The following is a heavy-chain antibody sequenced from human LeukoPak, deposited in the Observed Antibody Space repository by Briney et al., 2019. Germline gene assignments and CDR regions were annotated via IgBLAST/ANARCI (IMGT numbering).Heavy chain of an antibody. D-gene: IGHD6-19*01. Sequence: ASVKSSCKASGYTFTSYDINWVRQATGQGLEWMGWMNPNSGNTGYAQKFQGRVTMTRNTSISTAYMELSSPRSEDTAVYYCARSYSSGWLEYYYYYMDVWGKGTTVTISS. CDR3: ARSYSSGWLEYYYYYMDV. V-gene: IGHV1-8*01. CDR2: MNPNSGNT. J-gene: IGHJ6*03. CDR1: GYTFTSYD.